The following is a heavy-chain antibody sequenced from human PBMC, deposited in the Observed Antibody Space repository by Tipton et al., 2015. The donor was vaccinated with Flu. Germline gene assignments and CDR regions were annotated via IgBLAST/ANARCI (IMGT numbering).Heavy chain of an antibody. CDR2: IYYSGST. J-gene: IGHJ4*02. V-gene: IGHV4-39*01. CDR1: GGSISSSSYY. Sequence: TLSLTCTVSGGSISSSSYYWGWIRQPPGKGLEWIGSIYYSGSTYYNPSLKSRVTISVDTSKNQFSLKLSSVTAADTAVYYCARRTGYFDYWGQGTLVTVSS. CDR3: ARRTGYFDY.